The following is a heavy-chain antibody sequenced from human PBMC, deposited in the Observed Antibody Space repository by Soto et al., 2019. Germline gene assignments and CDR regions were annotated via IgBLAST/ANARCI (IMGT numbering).Heavy chain of an antibody. Sequence: EVRLVESGGGLVQPGGSLRLSCAASGFTFSDHYMDWVRQAPGKGLEWVARSRNRQTGYNIEYAASVEGRFTISRVESASSVILQMNDLKTEDTAVYYCGSPQRRGRSWAYYWGQGTRVTVSS. V-gene: IGHV3-72*01. D-gene: IGHD6-13*01. J-gene: IGHJ4*02. CDR3: GSPQRRGRSWAYY. CDR1: GFTFSDHY. CDR2: SRNRQTGYNI.